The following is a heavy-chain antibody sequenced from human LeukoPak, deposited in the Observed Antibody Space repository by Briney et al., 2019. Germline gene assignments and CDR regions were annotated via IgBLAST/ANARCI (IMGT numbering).Heavy chain of an antibody. CDR1: GGTFSSYA. CDR2: IIPIFGTA. CDR3: ARNANGYFDL. V-gene: IGHV1-69*01. J-gene: IGHJ2*01. Sequence: SVKVSCKASGGTFSSYAISWVRQAPGQGLEWMGGIIPIFGTANYAQKFQGRVTTTVDESTSTAYMELSSLRSEDTAVYYCARNANGYFDLWGRGTLVTVSS.